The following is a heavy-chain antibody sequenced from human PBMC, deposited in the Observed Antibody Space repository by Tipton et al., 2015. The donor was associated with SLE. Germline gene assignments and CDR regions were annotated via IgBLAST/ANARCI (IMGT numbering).Heavy chain of an antibody. CDR1: GGYIHSSSYY. J-gene: IGHJ3*02. Sequence: TLSLTCTVSGGYIHSSSYYWGWIRQPPGKGLEWIGSIYYSGSTYYNPSPKSRVTISVDTSKNQFSLKLSSATAADTAVYYCAREVNGYPNPDAFDIWGQGTMVTVSS. CDR3: AREVNGYPNPDAFDI. CDR2: IYYSGST. V-gene: IGHV4-39*07. D-gene: IGHD5-24*01.